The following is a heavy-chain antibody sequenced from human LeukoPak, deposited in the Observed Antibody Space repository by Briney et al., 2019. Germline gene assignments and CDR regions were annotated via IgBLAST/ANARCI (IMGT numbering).Heavy chain of an antibody. CDR1: GFTFSSYG. V-gene: IGHV3-30*02. CDR3: VRGEFHFDGVGNYRFDS. Sequence: PGGSLRLSCSASGFTFSSYGMHWVRQAPGKGLEWVAFIRYDGGNKYYADSVKGRFTISRDNVDNSLHLQMNSLSAEDTAVYYCVRGEFHFDGVGNYRFDSWGQGTLVTVSS. CDR2: IRYDGGNK. J-gene: IGHJ4*02. D-gene: IGHD3-3*01.